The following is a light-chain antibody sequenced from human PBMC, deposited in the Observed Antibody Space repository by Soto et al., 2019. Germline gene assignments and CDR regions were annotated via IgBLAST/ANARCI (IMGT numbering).Light chain of an antibody. Sequence: IQLTQSPSSLSASVGDRVTITCRASQGISSYLVWYQQKPGKAPKLLIYGASTLEGGVPFRFSGSGSGTDFTLTISSLQPEDFATYYCQQLNTYPITFGQGTRLEIK. CDR3: QQLNTYPIT. J-gene: IGKJ5*01. V-gene: IGKV1-9*01. CDR2: GAS. CDR1: QGISSY.